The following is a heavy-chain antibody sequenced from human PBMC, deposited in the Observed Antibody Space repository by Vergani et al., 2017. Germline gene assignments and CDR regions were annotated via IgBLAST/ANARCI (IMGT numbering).Heavy chain of an antibody. CDR3: ARDCTSGGCTDNCGMDG. D-gene: IGHD2-8*01. V-gene: IGHV3-21*06. J-gene: IGHJ6*01. Sequence: VQLVESGGGLVKPGGSLRLSCAASGFTFSDFSMSWVRQAPGKGLEWVAFIGSSGPYINYADSVKGRFIISRDNTNNSLFLQLRSLRAEDAAVYYCARDCTSGGCTDNCGMDGWGEGATVTVSS. CDR2: IGSSGPYI. CDR1: GFTFSDFS.